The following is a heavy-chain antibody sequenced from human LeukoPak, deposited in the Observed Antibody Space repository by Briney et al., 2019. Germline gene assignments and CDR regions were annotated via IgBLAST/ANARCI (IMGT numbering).Heavy chain of an antibody. D-gene: IGHD1-26*01. Sequence: SVTVSCKASGYTFTSYAISWVRQAPGQGLEWMGGIIPIFGTANYAQKFQGRVTITADESTSTAYMELSSLRSEDTAVYYCARASPLRATRLDFDIWGQGTMVTVSS. CDR2: IIPIFGTA. CDR1: GYTFTSYA. V-gene: IGHV1-69*13. J-gene: IGHJ3*02. CDR3: ARASPLRATRLDFDI.